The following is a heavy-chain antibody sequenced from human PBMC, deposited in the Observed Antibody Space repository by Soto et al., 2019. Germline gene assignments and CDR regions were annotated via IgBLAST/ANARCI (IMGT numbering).Heavy chain of an antibody. Sequence: EVQLLESGGGLGQPGGSLRLSCAASGFTFSSYAMSWVRQAPGKGLEWVSSISGSGGTTYYADSVKGRFTISRDNSKNSLYLQMNSLRAEDTAIYYCATARFPNCGGECSLNFDHWGQGTLVTVSS. CDR1: GFTFSSYA. V-gene: IGHV3-23*01. D-gene: IGHD2-21*01. J-gene: IGHJ4*02. CDR3: ATARFPNCGGECSLNFDH. CDR2: ISGSGGTT.